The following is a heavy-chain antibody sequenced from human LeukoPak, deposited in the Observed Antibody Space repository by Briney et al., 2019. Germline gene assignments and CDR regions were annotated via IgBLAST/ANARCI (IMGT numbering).Heavy chain of an antibody. D-gene: IGHD2-2*02. CDR3: AKEIDTLGTNAIDI. Sequence: PGGSLRLSCAASGFGFRSYGMHWVRQAPGKGLEWVAVIWHDGSNKYYADSVRGRFTISRDNSKNSLYLQMDSLRTEDTAFYYCAKEIDTLGTNAIDIWGQGTMVTVSS. J-gene: IGHJ3*02. V-gene: IGHV3-33*03. CDR1: GFGFRSYG. CDR2: IWHDGSNK.